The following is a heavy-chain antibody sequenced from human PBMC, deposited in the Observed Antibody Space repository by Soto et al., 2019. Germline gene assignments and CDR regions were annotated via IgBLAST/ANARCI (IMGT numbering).Heavy chain of an antibody. D-gene: IGHD5-12*01. CDR3: ARDRRDGYHGPYYFDY. CDR2: IYYSGST. J-gene: IGHJ4*02. CDR1: GGSISSGGYY. Sequence: QVQLQESGPGLVKPSQTLSLTCTVSGGSISSGGYYWSWIRQHPGKGLEWFGYIYYSGSTYYNPSLKSRVTISVDTSKNQFSLKLSSVTAEDTAVYYCARDRRDGYHGPYYFDYWGQGTLVTVSS. V-gene: IGHV4-31*03.